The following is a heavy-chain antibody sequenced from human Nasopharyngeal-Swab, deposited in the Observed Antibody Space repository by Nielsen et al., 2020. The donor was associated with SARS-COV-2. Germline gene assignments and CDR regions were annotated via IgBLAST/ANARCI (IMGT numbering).Heavy chain of an antibody. J-gene: IGHJ4*02. CDR2: INHSGST. Sequence: GSLRLSCAVYGGSFSGYYWSWIRQPPGKGLEWIGEINHSGSTNYNPSLKSRVTISVDTSKNQFSLKLSPVTAADTAVYYCARGALSRGFDYWGQGTLVTVSS. CDR3: ARGALSRGFDY. V-gene: IGHV4-34*01. CDR1: GGSFSGYY. D-gene: IGHD2/OR15-2a*01.